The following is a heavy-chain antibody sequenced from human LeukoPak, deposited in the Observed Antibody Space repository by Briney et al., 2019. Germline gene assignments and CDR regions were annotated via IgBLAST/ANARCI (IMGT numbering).Heavy chain of an antibody. Sequence: ASVKVSCKASGYSFTGYYMHWVRQAPGQGLEWMGWINPDSGGTNYAQKFQGRVTMTRDTSISTAYMELSRLRSDDTAVYYCARAGYCSSISCPYYYYYYYMDVWGKGTTVTVSS. V-gene: IGHV1-2*02. CDR3: ARAGYCSSISCPYYYYYYYMDV. CDR2: INPDSGGT. J-gene: IGHJ6*03. CDR1: GYSFTGYY. D-gene: IGHD2-2*01.